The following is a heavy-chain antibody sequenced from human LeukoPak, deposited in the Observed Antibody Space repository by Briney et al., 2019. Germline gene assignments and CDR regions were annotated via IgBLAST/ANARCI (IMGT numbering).Heavy chain of an antibody. CDR3: ARDLFVAAMARGGMDV. D-gene: IGHD5-18*01. CDR1: GYTFTGYY. V-gene: IGHV1-2*04. CDR2: INPNSGGT. Sequence: ASVKVSCKASGYTFTGYYMHWVRQAPGQGLEWMGWINPNSGGTNYAQKFQGWVTMTRDTSISTAYMVLSRLRSDDTAVYYCARDLFVAAMARGGMDVWGQGTTVTVSS. J-gene: IGHJ6*02.